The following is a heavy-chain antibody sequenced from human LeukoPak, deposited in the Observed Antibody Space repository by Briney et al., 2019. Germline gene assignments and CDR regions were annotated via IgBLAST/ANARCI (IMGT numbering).Heavy chain of an antibody. CDR3: ARRLSGYSYGYGDY. Sequence: GGSLRLSCAASGFTFSSYWMSWVRQAPGKGLEWVANIKEDGSEKYYVDSEKGRFTISRDNAKNSLYLQMNSLRAEDTAVYYCARRLSGYSYGYGDYWGQGTLVTVSS. J-gene: IGHJ4*02. D-gene: IGHD5-18*01. CDR2: IKEDGSEK. V-gene: IGHV3-7*01. CDR1: GFTFSSYW.